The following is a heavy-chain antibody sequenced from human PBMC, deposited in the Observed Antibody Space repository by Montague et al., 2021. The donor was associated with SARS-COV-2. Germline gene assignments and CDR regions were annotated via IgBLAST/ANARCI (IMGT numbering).Heavy chain of an antibody. CDR3: ARVGRQQLVRLSGMDV. CDR2: IYYSGST. J-gene: IGHJ6*02. V-gene: IGHV4-39*07. CDR1: GGSISSSSYY. Sequence: SETLSLTCTVSGGSISSSSYYWGWNRQPPGKGLEWIRSIYYSGSTYYNPSLKSRVTISVDTTKNQFSLKLSSVTAADTAVYYCARVGRQQLVRLSGMDVWGQGTTVTVSS. D-gene: IGHD6-13*01.